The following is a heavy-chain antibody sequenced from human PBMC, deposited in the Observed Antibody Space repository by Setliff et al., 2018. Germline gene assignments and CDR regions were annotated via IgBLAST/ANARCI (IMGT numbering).Heavy chain of an antibody. CDR2: FYHSAST. V-gene: IGHV4-59*08. CDR3: ARSHYYASGNSHYYYMDV. D-gene: IGHD3-10*01. Sequence: SETLSLTCNVSGGSISSDYWSWIRQPPGKPLEWIGYFYHSASTNYNPSLKGRVTMSADPSKNQLSLSLTSVSVADTAIYYCARSHYYASGNSHYYYMDVWGKGTAVTVSS. J-gene: IGHJ6*03. CDR1: GGSISSDY.